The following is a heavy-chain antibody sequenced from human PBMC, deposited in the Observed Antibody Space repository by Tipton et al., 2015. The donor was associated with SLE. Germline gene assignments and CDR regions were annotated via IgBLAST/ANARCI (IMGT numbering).Heavy chain of an antibody. J-gene: IGHJ3*02. CDR2: VHSRGNT. D-gene: IGHD5/OR15-5a*01. V-gene: IGHV4-39*07. CDR3: AREVNIVDDSDAFDI. CDR1: GDSISSGTFF. Sequence: TLSLTCTVSGDSISSGTFFWGWVRQSPEKGLAWIGSVHSRGNTYYNPSLTSRVTISVDPSKNQFSLTLKSVTAADTAVYYCAREVNIVDDSDAFDIWGQGTMVTVSP.